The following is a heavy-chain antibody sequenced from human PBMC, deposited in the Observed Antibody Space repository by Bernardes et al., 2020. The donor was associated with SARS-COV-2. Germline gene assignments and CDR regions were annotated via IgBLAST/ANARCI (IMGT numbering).Heavy chain of an antibody. CDR2: ISYDGSNK. CDR1: GFTLSRYA. V-gene: IGHV3-30-3*01. J-gene: IGHJ3*02. Sequence: GGYLSPPRPSSGFTLSRYAMHWVRPAPGKGLGWVAVISYDGSNKYYADSVKGRFTISRDNSKNTLYLQMNSLRAEDTAVYYCAGERILDAFDIWGQGTMVTVSS. CDR3: AGERILDAFDI.